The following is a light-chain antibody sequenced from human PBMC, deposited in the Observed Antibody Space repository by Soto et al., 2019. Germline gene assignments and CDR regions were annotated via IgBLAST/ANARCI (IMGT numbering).Light chain of an antibody. CDR2: GDN. CDR3: AAWDDSLTSVV. CDR1: SSNIGNNI. Sequence: SVLTQPPSVSGAPGQRVTISCSGRSSNIGNNIVNWYQQLPGTAPKLLIYGDNQRPSGVPDRFSGSKSGTSASLAISGLQSEDEADYYCAAWDDSLTSVVFGGGTKLTVL. J-gene: IGLJ2*01. V-gene: IGLV1-44*01.